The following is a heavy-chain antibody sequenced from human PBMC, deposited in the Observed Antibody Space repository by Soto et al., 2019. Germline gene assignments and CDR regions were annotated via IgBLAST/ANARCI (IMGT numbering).Heavy chain of an antibody. V-gene: IGHV1-69*06. Sequence: SVKVSCKASGGTFSSYAISWVRQAPGQGLEWMGGIIPTFGTANYAQKFQGRVTITADKSTSTAYMELSSLRSEDTAVYYCARDMIAAAGTVYYYYGMDVWGQGTTVTVSS. D-gene: IGHD6-13*01. CDR3: ARDMIAAAGTVYYYYGMDV. CDR2: IIPTFGTA. J-gene: IGHJ6*02. CDR1: GGTFSSYA.